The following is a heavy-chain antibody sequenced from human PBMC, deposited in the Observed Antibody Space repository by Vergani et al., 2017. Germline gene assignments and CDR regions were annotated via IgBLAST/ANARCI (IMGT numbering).Heavy chain of an antibody. CDR3: ARGGVVPAAYDAFDI. CDR2: INPSGGST. Sequence: QVQLVQSGAEVKKPGASVKVSCKASGYTFTSYYMHWVRQAPGQGLEWMGIINPSGGSTSYAQKFQGRVTMTRDTSTSTVYMELSSLRSEDTAVYYCARGGVVPAAYDAFDIWGQGTMVTVSS. J-gene: IGHJ3*02. CDR1: GYTFTSYY. V-gene: IGHV1-46*03. D-gene: IGHD2-2*01.